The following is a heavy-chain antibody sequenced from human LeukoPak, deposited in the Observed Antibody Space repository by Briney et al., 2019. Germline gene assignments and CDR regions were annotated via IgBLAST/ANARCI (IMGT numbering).Heavy chain of an antibody. CDR3: ARDKGSSWSDAFDI. CDR2: ISIPGSI. D-gene: IGHD6-13*01. CDR1: GFTVSSNY. V-gene: IGHV3-53*01. Sequence: GGSLRLSCAASGFTVSSNYMTWVRQAPGKGLKWVSVISIPGSITYADSVKGRFTTSRDNSKNTLYLQMNSLRADDTAVYYCARDKGSSWSDAFDIWGQGTMVTVSS. J-gene: IGHJ3*02.